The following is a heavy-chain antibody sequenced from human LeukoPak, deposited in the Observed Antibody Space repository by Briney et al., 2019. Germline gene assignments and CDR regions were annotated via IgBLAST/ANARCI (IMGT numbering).Heavy chain of an antibody. CDR2: ISYDGSNK. J-gene: IGHJ4*02. CDR3: AKDVYYYDSSGPDY. Sequence: GGSLRLSCAASGFTFSSYGMHWVRQAPGKGLEWVAVISYDGSNKYYADSVKGRSTISRDNSKNTLYLQMNSLRAEDTAVYYCAKDVYYYDSSGPDYWGQGTLVTVSS. V-gene: IGHV3-30*18. D-gene: IGHD3-22*01. CDR1: GFTFSSYG.